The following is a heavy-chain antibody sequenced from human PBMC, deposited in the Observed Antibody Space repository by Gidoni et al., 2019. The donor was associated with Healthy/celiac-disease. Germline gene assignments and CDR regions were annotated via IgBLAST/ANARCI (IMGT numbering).Heavy chain of an antibody. J-gene: IGHJ4*02. CDR1: GFTFSSYS. CDR2: ISSSSSYI. V-gene: IGHV3-21*01. Sequence: EVQLVESGGGLVKPGGSLRLSCAASGFTFSSYSMNWVRQAPGKGLEWVSSISSSSSYIYYADSVKGRFTISRDNAKNSLYLQMNSLGAEDTAVYYCARSPNPHGGYWGQGTLVTVSS. CDR3: ARSPNPHGGY.